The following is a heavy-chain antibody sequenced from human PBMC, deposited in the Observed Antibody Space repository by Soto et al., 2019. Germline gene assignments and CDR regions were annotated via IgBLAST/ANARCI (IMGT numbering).Heavy chain of an antibody. CDR3: TRAAWFPYVSFY. J-gene: IGHJ4*02. Sequence: EVQLVESGGGLVQPGGSLRLSCAASGFTFSRFELHWVRQAPGKGLEWIAYISSSGSTAYYASSVEGRFTISRDNDNNSVYLQMDSLSAEDTALYCCTRAAWFPYVSFYWGQGALVTVSS. V-gene: IGHV3-48*03. CDR1: GFTFSRFE. D-gene: IGHD3-10*01. CDR2: ISSSGSTA.